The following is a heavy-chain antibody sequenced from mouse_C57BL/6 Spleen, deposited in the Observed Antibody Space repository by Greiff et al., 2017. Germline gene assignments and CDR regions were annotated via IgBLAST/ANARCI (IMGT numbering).Heavy chain of an antibody. Sequence: QVQLQQSGAELVKPGASVKISCKASGYAFSSYWMNWVKQRPGKGLEWIGQIYPGDGDTNYNGKIKGKATLTADKSSSTAYMQLSSLTSEDSAVYFCARSDYGSSYGYACWGQGTLVTVSA. CDR3: ARSDYGSSYGYAC. CDR1: GYAFSSYW. V-gene: IGHV1-80*01. D-gene: IGHD1-1*01. CDR2: IYPGDGDT. J-gene: IGHJ3*01.